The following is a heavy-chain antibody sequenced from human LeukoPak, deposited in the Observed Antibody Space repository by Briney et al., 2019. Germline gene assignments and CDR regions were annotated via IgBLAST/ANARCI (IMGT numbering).Heavy chain of an antibody. D-gene: IGHD5-24*01. CDR2: ISSSGSTI. CDR1: GFTFSSYE. J-gene: IGHJ5*02. CDR3: ARLLEMATISWFDP. Sequence: GGSLRLSYAASGFTFSSYEMNWVRQAPGKGLEWVSYISSSGSTIYYADSVKGRFTISRDNAKNSLYLQMNSLRAEDTAVYYCARLLEMATISWFDPWGQGTLVTVSS. V-gene: IGHV3-48*03.